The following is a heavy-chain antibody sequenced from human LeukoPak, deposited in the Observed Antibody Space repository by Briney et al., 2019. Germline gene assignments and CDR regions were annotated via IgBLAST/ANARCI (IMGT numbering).Heavy chain of an antibody. CDR2: IRYDGSNK. D-gene: IGHD3-10*01. CDR1: GFTFSSYG. J-gene: IGHJ4*02. V-gene: IGHV3-30*02. Sequence: GGSLRLSCAASGFTFSSYGMHWVRQAPGKGLEWVAFIRYDGSNKYYADSMKGRFTISRDNSKNTLYLQMNSLRAEDTAVYYCAKDRSGLLWFGELFSDITYFDYWGQGTLVTVSS. CDR3: AKDRSGLLWFGELFSDITYFDY.